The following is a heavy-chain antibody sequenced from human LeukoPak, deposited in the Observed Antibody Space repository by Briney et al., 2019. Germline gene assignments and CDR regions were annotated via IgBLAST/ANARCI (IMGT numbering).Heavy chain of an antibody. Sequence: ASVKVSRKASGYTFTSYDINWVRQATGQGLEWMGWMNPNSGNTGYAQKFQGRVTMTRNTSISTAYMELSSLRSEDTAVYYCARGRYFDWLLYSYYYYGMDVWGQGTTVTVSS. V-gene: IGHV1-8*01. J-gene: IGHJ6*02. D-gene: IGHD3-9*01. CDR3: ARGRYFDWLLYSYYYYGMDV. CDR2: MNPNSGNT. CDR1: GYTFTSYD.